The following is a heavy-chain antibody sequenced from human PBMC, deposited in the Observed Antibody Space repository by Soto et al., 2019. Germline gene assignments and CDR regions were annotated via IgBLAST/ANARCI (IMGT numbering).Heavy chain of an antibody. J-gene: IGHJ4*02. D-gene: IGHD1-20*01. CDR2: TGATGRTT. Sequence: GGSLRLSCTTSGFSFASFAMTWVRQAPGKGLEWVSTTGATGRTTYYADSVKGRFTVSRDNSKNTLDLQMSNLRAEDTAVYYCAKVHNTSRSFDYWGQGTLVTVSS. V-gene: IGHV3-23*01. CDR1: GFSFASFA. CDR3: AKVHNTSRSFDY.